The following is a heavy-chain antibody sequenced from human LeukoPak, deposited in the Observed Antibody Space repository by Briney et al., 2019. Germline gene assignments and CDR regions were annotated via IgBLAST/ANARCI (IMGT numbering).Heavy chain of an antibody. CDR2: MNPNSGNT. D-gene: IGHD6-13*01. J-gene: IGHJ5*02. CDR1: GYTFTSYD. V-gene: IGHV1-8*01. CDR3: ARRGRIAAAGRVNWFDP. Sequence: ASVKVSCKASGYTFTSYDINWVRQATGQGLEWMGWMNPNSGNTGYAQKFQGRVTMTRNTSISTAYMELSSLRSEDTAMYYCARRGRIAAAGRVNWFDPWGQGTLVTVSS.